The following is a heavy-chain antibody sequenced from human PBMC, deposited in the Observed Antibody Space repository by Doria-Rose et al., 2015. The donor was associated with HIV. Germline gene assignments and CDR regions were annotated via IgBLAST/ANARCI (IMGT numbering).Heavy chain of an antibody. CDR3: ARDGAIVGTSNAFDI. D-gene: IGHD1-26*01. CDR2: IHYSGRT. Sequence: PGTGLSWIGYIHYSGRTYSHPSLKTRVTISLDTSQNQFSLTLTSVTAADTAVYYCARDGAIVGTSNAFDIWGQGTMGTVSS. V-gene: IGHV4-31*02. J-gene: IGHJ3*02.